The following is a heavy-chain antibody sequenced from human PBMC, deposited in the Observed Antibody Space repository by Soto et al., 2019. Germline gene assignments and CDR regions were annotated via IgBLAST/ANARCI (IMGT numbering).Heavy chain of an antibody. CDR3: AREKWDYDILTGYYPHWFNP. Sequence: GRSLRLSCVASGFTFSDYYMSWIRQAPGKGLEWVSYISSSGSTIYYADSVKGLFTTSRDNAKNSLYLQMNSLRAEDTAVYYCAREKWDYDILTGYYPHWFNPWGQGTLVTVSS. J-gene: IGHJ5*02. CDR1: GFTFSDYY. D-gene: IGHD3-9*01. V-gene: IGHV3-11*01. CDR2: ISSSGSTI.